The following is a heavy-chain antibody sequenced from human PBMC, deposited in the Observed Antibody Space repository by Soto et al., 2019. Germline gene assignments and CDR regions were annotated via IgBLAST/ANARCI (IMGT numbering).Heavy chain of an antibody. D-gene: IGHD5-18*01. Sequence: AGGSLRLSCAASGFTFSSYAMSWVRQAPGKGLEWVSAISGSGGSTYYADSVKGRFSISRDNSNNTVSLHMNSLGPGDTAVYYCARDSRRLQLGVIDFWGQGILVTVS. CDR1: GFTFSSYA. CDR3: ARDSRRLQLGVIDF. V-gene: IGHV3-23*01. CDR2: ISGSGGST. J-gene: IGHJ4*02.